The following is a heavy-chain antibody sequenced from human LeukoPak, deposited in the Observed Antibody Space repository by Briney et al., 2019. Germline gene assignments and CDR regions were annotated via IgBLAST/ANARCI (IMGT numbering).Heavy chain of an antibody. CDR3: AKDYASSSWYLGYFDY. J-gene: IGHJ4*02. D-gene: IGHD6-13*01. Sequence: GGSLRLSCAASGFTFSSYGMHWVRQAPGKGLEWVAVISYDGSNKYYADSVKGRFTISRDNSKNTLYLQMNSLRAEDTAVYYCAKDYASSSWYLGYFDYWGQGTLVTVSS. CDR2: ISYDGSNK. V-gene: IGHV3-30*18. CDR1: GFTFSSYG.